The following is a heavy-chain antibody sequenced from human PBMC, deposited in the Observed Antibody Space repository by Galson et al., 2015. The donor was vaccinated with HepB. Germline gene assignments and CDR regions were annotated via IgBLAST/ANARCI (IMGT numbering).Heavy chain of an antibody. D-gene: IGHD1-20*01. CDR2: IYYSGST. CDR3: ARVGNWNPYSFDP. Sequence: PLSLTCTVSGGSISSGGYYWSWIRQHPGKGLEWIGYIYYSGSTYYNPSLKSRVTISVDTSKNQFSLKLSSVTAADTAVYYCARVGNWNPYSFDPWGQGTLVTVSS. CDR1: GGSISSGGYY. J-gene: IGHJ5*02. V-gene: IGHV4-31*03.